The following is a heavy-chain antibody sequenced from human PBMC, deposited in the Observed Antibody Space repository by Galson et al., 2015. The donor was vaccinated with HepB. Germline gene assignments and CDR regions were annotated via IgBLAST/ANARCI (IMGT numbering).Heavy chain of an antibody. CDR2: INAGNGNT. J-gene: IGHJ4*02. CDR1: GYTFTSYA. Sequence: SVKVSCKASGYTFTSYAMHWVRQAPGQRLEWMGWINAGNGNTKYSQKFQGRVTITRDTSASTAYMELSSLRSEDTAVYYCARGYDFWSGYEGFDYWGQGTLVTVSS. D-gene: IGHD3-3*01. V-gene: IGHV1-3*01. CDR3: ARGYDFWSGYEGFDY.